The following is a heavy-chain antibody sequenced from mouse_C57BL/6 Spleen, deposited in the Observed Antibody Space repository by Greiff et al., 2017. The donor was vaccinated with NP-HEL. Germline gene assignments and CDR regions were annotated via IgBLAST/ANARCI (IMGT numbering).Heavy chain of an antibody. CDR3: TGRPDLYYLDY. CDR1: GFTFSNYW. Sequence: EVQGVESGGGLVQPGGSMKLSCVASGFTFSNYWMNWVRQSPEKGLEWVAQIRLKSDNYATHYAEPVKGRFTISRDDSKSSVYLQMNNLRAEDTGIYYCTGRPDLYYLDYWGQGTTLTVSS. V-gene: IGHV6-3*01. J-gene: IGHJ2*01. CDR2: IRLKSDNYAT.